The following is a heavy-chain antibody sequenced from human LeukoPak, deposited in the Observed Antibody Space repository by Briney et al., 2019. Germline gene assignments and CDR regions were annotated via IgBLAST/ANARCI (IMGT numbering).Heavy chain of an antibody. V-gene: IGHV4-39*01. D-gene: IGHD2/OR15-2a*01. CDR1: GGSISSSSYY. CDR2: IYYSGST. CDR3: AILILSADYFDY. Sequence: SETLSLTCTVSGGSISSSSYYWGWIRQPPGKGLEWIGSIYYSGSTYYNPSLKSRVTISVDTSKNQFSLKLSSVTAADTAVYCCAILILSADYFDYWGQGTLVTVSS. J-gene: IGHJ4*02.